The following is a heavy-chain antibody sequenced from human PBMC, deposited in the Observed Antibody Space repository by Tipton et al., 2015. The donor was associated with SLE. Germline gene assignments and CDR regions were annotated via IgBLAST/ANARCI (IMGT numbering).Heavy chain of an antibody. V-gene: IGHV4-59*01. CDR3: ARGGGGAFDI. CDR1: GGSISSYS. Sequence: GLVKPSETLSLTCTVSGGSISSYSWSWIRQPPGKGLEWIGYIYHSGSTRYNPSLKSRVIISVDTSKNQFSLRLTSVTAADTAMYYCARGGGGAFDIWGQGTMVTVSS. CDR2: IYHSGST. D-gene: IGHD2-15*01. J-gene: IGHJ3*02.